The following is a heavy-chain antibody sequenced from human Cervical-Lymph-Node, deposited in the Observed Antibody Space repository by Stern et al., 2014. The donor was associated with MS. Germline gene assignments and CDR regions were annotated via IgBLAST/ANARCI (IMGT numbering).Heavy chain of an antibody. CDR1: GFSFSRYA. J-gene: IGHJ4*02. CDR3: ASAYSSSHYYFDY. D-gene: IGHD6-13*01. V-gene: IGHV3-33*01. Sequence: VHLVESGGGVVQPGRSLRLSCAASGFSFSRYAMHWVRQAPGKGLEWVALIWYDGSNPYYADSVTGRFTLFRDNFKTTLYLQMNSLRAEATAVYYSASAYSSSHYYFDYWGQGTLVTVSS. CDR2: IWYDGSNP.